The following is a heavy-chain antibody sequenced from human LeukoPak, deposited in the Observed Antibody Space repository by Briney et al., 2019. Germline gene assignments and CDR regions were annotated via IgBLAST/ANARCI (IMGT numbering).Heavy chain of an antibody. D-gene: IGHD1-26*01. V-gene: IGHV3-11*03. Sequence: GGSLTQTFAGSGFSFRDQLKSWIRQAPGKGLEWVSYISSSSSYTNYADSVKGRFTISRDNAKNTLYLQMNSLRADDTAVYYCAESSSGEVPSDAFAIWGQATMLTVSS. CDR3: AESSSGEVPSDAFAI. CDR1: GFSFRDQL. J-gene: IGHJ3*02. CDR2: ISSSSSYT.